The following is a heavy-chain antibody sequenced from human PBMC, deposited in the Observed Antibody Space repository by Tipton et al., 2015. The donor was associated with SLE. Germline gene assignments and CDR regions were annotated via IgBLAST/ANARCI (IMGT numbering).Heavy chain of an antibody. D-gene: IGHD3-3*01. V-gene: IGHV4-39*07. CDR2: VYYTGNT. Sequence: TLSLTCIVSGDSISSSSYYWGWIRQPPGKGLEWVGTVYYTGNTFYNPSLKSRVTISVDTSKSHFSLKLTSVTAADTAIYYCARGSRWFDDFWSGYPLGNWFDPWGQGTLVTVSS. CDR1: GDSISSSSYY. CDR3: ARGSRWFDDFWSGYPLGNWFDP. J-gene: IGHJ5*02.